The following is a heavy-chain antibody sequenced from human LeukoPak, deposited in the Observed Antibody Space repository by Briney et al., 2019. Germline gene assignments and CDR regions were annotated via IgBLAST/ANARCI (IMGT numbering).Heavy chain of an antibody. CDR1: GFTLSSYA. Sequence: PGGSLRLSCVGSGFTLSSYAMHWVRQAPGKGLEWVSGISWNSGSIGYADSVKGRFTISRDNAKNSLYLQMNSLRAEDTALYYCAKDKIPGGSAAGRLSGYYFDYWGQGTLVTVSS. D-gene: IGHD6-13*01. J-gene: IGHJ4*02. CDR2: ISWNSGSI. CDR3: AKDKIPGGSAAGRLSGYYFDY. V-gene: IGHV3-9*01.